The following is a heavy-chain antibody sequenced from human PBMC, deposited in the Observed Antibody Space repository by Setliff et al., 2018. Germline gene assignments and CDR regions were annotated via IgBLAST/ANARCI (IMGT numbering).Heavy chain of an antibody. CDR1: GFSFSYYY. Sequence: PGGSLRLSCAASGFSFSYYYMSWVRQAPGKGLEWLASINPDGSEKYYVDSVKGRFTISRDNARNSLSLQMNSLRTEDTAVYYCARDRIGPFLSYMDGWGKGTTVTVSS. J-gene: IGHJ6*03. CDR2: INPDGSEK. V-gene: IGHV3-7*01. CDR3: ARDRIGPFLSYMDG. D-gene: IGHD3-3*02.